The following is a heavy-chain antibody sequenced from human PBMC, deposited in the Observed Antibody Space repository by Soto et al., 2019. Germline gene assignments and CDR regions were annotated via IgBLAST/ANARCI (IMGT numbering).Heavy chain of an antibody. CDR1: GGSISSYY. CDR3: AHMRAAKFDY. J-gene: IGHJ4*02. D-gene: IGHD2-15*01. CDR2: IYYSGST. V-gene: IGHV4-59*01. Sequence: SETLSLTCTVSGGSISSYYWSWIRQPPGKGLEWIGYIYYSGSTNYNPSLKSRLTITKDTSKNQVVLTMTNMAPEDTATYYCAHMRAAKFDYWGQGTLVTVSS.